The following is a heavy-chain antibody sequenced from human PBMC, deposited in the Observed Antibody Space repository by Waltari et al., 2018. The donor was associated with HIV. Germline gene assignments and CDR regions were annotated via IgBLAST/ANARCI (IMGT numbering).Heavy chain of an antibody. V-gene: IGHV3-21*04. CDR1: GFDFSRFN. CDR3: VRDDPGYVPIDY. CDR2: LRRDTYEA. D-gene: IGHD2-15*01. Sequence: LVQSGGGEVQEGGSLLLSCSGSGFDFSRFNLNWVRQTPRRGLEGVASLRRDTYEANYLASVRGRFTISRDNAKSSAFLDMTGLRVEDTATYYCVRDDPGYVPIDYWGQGSQVIVS. J-gene: IGHJ4*02.